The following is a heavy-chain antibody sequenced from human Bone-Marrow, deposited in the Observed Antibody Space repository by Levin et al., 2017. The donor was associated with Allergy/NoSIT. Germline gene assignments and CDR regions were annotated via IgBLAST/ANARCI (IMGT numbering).Heavy chain of an antibody. CDR3: ASRLTYGDYISALSPSVFDI. V-gene: IGHV4-34*01. D-gene: IGHD4-17*01. CDR2: INQSGNT. Sequence: SETLSLTCVVYGGSFSDYFWTWIRQPPGKGLEWIGEINQSGNTDYNPSLKSRVSISVDTSKNEFSLKMSSVTAADTAVYYCASRLTYGDYISALSPSVFDIWGQGTTVTVSS. CDR1: GGSFSDYF. J-gene: IGHJ3*02.